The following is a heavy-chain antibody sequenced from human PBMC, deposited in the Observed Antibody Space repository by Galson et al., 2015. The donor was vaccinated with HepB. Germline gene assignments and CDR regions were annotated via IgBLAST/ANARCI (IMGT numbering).Heavy chain of an antibody. CDR2: IYSGGST. CDR1: GFTVSSNY. D-gene: IGHD6-13*01. J-gene: IGHJ4*02. Sequence: SLRLSCAASGFTVSSNYMSWVRQAPGKGLEWVSVIYSGGSTYYADSVKGRFTISRDNSKNTLYLQMNSLRAEDTAVYYCARDGPRQQLVHHYFDYWDQGTLVTVSS. CDR3: ARDGPRQQLVHHYFDY. V-gene: IGHV3-66*01.